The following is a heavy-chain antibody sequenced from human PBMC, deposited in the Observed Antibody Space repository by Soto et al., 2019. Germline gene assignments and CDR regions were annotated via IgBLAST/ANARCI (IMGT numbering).Heavy chain of an antibody. D-gene: IGHD3-22*01. CDR2: FSSSSGTI. J-gene: IGHJ5*02. CDR3: AREGASSGWYNWFDP. CDR1: GFTFSSYN. V-gene: IGHV3-48*01. Sequence: EVQLVESGGGLVQPGGSLRLYCAASGFTFSSYNMNWVRQAPGKGLEWVSYFSSSSGTIYYADSVKGRFTISRDNAKNSLYLQMNSLRAEDTAVYYCAREGASSGWYNWFDPWGQGTLVTVSS.